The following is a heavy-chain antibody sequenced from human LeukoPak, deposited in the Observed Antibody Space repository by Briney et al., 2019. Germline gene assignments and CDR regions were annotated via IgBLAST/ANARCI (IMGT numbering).Heavy chain of an antibody. CDR2: IYPDDSDT. D-gene: IGHD5-18*01. V-gene: IGHV5-51*01. CDR3: ARHQDGHSYGYDY. J-gene: IGHJ4*02. CDR1: GYSFTNYW. Sequence: GESLKISCKGSGYSFTNYWIGWVRQMPGKGLEWMGIIYPDDSDTRYSPSFQGQVTISADKSISTAYLQWSSLKASETAMYYCARHQDGHSYGYDYWGQGTLVTVSS.